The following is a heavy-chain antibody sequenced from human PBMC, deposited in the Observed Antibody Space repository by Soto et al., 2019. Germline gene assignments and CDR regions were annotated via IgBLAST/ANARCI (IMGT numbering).Heavy chain of an antibody. CDR1: GFTFSSYG. CDR3: TQPRSSLQWPPFDP. V-gene: IGHV3-30*18. CDR2: ISNDGSKT. Sequence: QVKLVDSGGGVVQPGRSLRLSCRTSGFTFSSYGMHWVRQAPGKGPEWVAFISNDGSKTDYADSVKGRFTVSRDNPKNTLFLQMNSLRGEDTAVYYCTQPRSSLQWPPFDPWGHGTLVTVSS. D-gene: IGHD6-19*01. J-gene: IGHJ5*02.